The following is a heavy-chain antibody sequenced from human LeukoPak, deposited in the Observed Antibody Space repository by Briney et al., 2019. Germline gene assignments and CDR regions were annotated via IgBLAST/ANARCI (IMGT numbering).Heavy chain of an antibody. CDR3: ASGSYYFDY. Sequence: SETLSLTCTVSGGSISSYYWXWXRQTPGXGLEWIVYIYYSGSTKYNPPLKSRVTISVDTSKNQFSLKLSSVTAADTAVYYCASGSYYFDYWGQGTLVTVSS. CDR2: IYYSGST. J-gene: IGHJ4*02. V-gene: IGHV4-59*08. CDR1: GGSISSYY. D-gene: IGHD1-26*01.